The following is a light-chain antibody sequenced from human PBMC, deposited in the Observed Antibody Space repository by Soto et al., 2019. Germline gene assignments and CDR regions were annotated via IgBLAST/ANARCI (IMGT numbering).Light chain of an antibody. J-gene: IGKJ4*01. CDR2: AAS. V-gene: IGKV1-27*01. CDR1: QGISHY. CDR3: QKYNSAPLP. Sequence: DIEMTQTPSSLSASVGDRFAVTCRASQGISHYLAWYRRKPGKVPKLLIYAASTLQSGVPSRFSGSGSGTDFTLTISSLQPDDIATYYCQKYNSAPLPSGGGTKVDI.